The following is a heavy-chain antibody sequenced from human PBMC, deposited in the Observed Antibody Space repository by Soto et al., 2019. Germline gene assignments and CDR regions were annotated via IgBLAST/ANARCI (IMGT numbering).Heavy chain of an antibody. CDR2: VYTGDSGDNT. J-gene: IGHJ4*02. V-gene: IGHV3-53*01. CDR1: GFTVSSNY. Sequence: PGGSLRLSCAVSGFTVSSNYMSWVRQAPGKGLEWVSIVYTGDSGDNTYYSDSVKGRFTVSRDNSKNTVYLQMDGLRAEDTAVYYCASGHLGIESWGRGALVTVSS. CDR3: ASGHLGIES.